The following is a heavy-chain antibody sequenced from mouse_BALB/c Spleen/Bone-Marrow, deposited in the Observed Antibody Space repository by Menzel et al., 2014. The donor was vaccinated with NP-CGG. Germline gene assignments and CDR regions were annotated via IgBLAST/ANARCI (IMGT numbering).Heavy chain of an antibody. D-gene: IGHD1-1*01. V-gene: IGHV1S135*01. CDR3: AREGIYYYGSGYFDV. Sequence: EVQLQQSGPELMKPGASVKISCKASGYSFSSYYMHWVKQSHGKSLEWIGYIDPFNGGTSYNQKFKGKATLTVDKSSSTAYMHLSSLTSEDSAVYYCAREGIYYYGSGYFDVWGAGTTVTVSP. J-gene: IGHJ1*01. CDR2: IDPFNGGT. CDR1: GYSFSSYY.